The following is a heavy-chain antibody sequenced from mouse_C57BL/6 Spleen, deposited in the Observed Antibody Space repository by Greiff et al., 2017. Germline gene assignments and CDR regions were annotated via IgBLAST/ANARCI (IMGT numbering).Heavy chain of an antibody. D-gene: IGHD1-1*01. CDR1: GFTFSDYY. J-gene: IGHJ1*03. V-gene: IGHV5-12*01. CDR3: ARPSYGSSYGYFDV. Sequence: EVKLVESGGGLVQPGGSLKLSCAASGFTFSDYYMYWVRQTPEKRLEWVAYISNGGGSTYYPDTVKGRFTITRDNAKNTRYLQMSRLKSEDTAMYYCARPSYGSSYGYFDVWGTGTTVTVSS. CDR2: ISNGGGST.